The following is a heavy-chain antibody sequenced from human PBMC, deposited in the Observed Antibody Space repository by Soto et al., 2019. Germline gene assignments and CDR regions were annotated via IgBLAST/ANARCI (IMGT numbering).Heavy chain of an antibody. Sequence: PGGSLRLSCSASGFTFSTYAMHWVRQAPGRGLQYVSSISSNGGSTYYPDSVKGRFTTSRDNSKNTLYLQMSSLRAEDTAVYYCVKDRWIDYWGQGTLVTVSS. CDR1: GFTFSTYA. CDR2: ISSNGGST. V-gene: IGHV3-64D*06. J-gene: IGHJ4*02. D-gene: IGHD3-16*02. CDR3: VKDRWIDY.